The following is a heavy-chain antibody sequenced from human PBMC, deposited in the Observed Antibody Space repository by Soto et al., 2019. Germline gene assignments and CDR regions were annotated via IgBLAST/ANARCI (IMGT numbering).Heavy chain of an antibody. CDR2: ILPVFDEL. CDR3: ARASDTSGYYY. J-gene: IGHJ4*02. V-gene: IGHV1-69*01. Sequence: QVQLVQSGSEVKKPGSSVKVSCKVSGGSSKNYAISWVRQAPGQGLEWVGGILPVFDELHYAPKLQGRVTITADEATSTAHLELGSLTSDDTAVYFCARASDTSGYYYWGQGTLVTGSS. CDR1: GGSSKNYA. D-gene: IGHD5-12*01.